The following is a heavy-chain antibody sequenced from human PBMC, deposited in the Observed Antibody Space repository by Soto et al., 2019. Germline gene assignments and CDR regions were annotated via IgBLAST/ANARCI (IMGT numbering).Heavy chain of an antibody. CDR3: TRSGGSYSFGY. V-gene: IGHV3-73*02. CDR2: ISSKTHSYAT. Sequence: EVQLVESGGGLVQPGESLKLSCAASGFTLSGSAVHWVRQASGKGLEWVGRISSKTHSYATEYIASVKGRFTMSRDDSNNTAYLQMNGLKTDDTAVYYCTRSGGSYSFGYWGQGTLVTVSS. J-gene: IGHJ4*02. D-gene: IGHD1-26*01. CDR1: GFTLSGSA.